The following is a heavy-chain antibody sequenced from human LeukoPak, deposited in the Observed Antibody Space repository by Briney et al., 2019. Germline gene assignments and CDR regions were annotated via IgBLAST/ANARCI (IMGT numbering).Heavy chain of an antibody. CDR2: INHGGFT. J-gene: IGHJ3*02. V-gene: IGHV4-34*01. D-gene: IGHD5-18*01. Sequence: SETLSLTRAVSGASLSGYYWSWIRQSPGKGLEWIGEINHGGFTNYNPSLKSRVTISVDTSRNQIALRLSSLTAADTAVFFCARSHLWPSGTFVIWGQGTVVAVSS. CDR3: ARSHLWPSGTFVI. CDR1: GASLSGYY.